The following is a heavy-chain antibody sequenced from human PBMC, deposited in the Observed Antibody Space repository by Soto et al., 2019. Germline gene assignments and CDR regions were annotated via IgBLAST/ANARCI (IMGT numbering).Heavy chain of an antibody. J-gene: IGHJ4*02. CDR1: GFTFSSYG. V-gene: IGHV3-30*18. Sequence: QVQLVESGGGVVQPGRSLRLSCAASGFTFSSYGMHWVRQAPGKGLEWVAVISYDGSNKYYADSVKGRFTISRDNSKNTLYLQMNSLRAEDTALYYCAKDLQVYYYDSSGSDAWGQGTLVTVSS. D-gene: IGHD3-22*01. CDR3: AKDLQVYYYDSSGSDA. CDR2: ISYDGSNK.